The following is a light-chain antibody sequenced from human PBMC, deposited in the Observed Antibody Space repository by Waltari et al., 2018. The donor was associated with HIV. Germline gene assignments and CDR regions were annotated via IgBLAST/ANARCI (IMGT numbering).Light chain of an antibody. CDR1: SSDVGGYNY. V-gene: IGLV2-11*01. CDR3: CSYAGSDTWV. CDR2: DVG. J-gene: IGLJ3*02. Sequence: QSALTQPRSVSGSPGQSVTISCTGTSSDVGGYNYVSWYQQHPAKAPKLILYDVGRRPSGIPDRVSGSRSGNRASLNISGLQTDDEAHYYCCSYAGSDTWVFGGGTKVTVL.